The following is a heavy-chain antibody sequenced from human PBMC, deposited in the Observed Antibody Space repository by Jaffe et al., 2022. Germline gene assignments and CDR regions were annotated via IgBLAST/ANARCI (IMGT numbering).Heavy chain of an antibody. J-gene: IGHJ4*02. CDR2: IQSDGTHI. V-gene: IGHV3-74*01. CDR1: GFTFSGHS. CDR3: VRDSSTLDY. Sequence: EVQLVESGGGLVQPGGSLRLSCAASGFTFSGHSMHWVRQAPGKGLVWVSRIQSDGTHITYAEPVKGRFTISRDNAKNTLYLQMNTLRAEDTAMYYCVRDSSTLDYWGQGTLVTVSS.